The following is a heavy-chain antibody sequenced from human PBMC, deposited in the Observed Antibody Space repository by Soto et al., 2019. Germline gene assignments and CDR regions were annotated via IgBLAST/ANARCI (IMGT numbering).Heavy chain of an antibody. Sequence: QVQLQESGPGLVKPSQTLSLSCAVSSGSISRGPYYWTWIRQSPGNGLEWIGYIHSTGSTYYSPSFMSRASISVDASKNEFSLRLHSVTAADTAMYHCARFRGWFGELLGGNFDYWGQGTLVTVSS. CDR1: SGSISRGPYY. CDR2: IHSTGST. CDR3: ARFRGWFGELLGGNFDY. J-gene: IGHJ4*02. V-gene: IGHV4-30-4*01. D-gene: IGHD3-10*01.